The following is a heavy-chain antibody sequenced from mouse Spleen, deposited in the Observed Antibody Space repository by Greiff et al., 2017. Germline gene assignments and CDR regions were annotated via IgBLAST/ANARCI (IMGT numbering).Heavy chain of an antibody. CDR1: GYTFTDYE. V-gene: IGHV1-15*01. CDR2: IDPETGGT. J-gene: IGHJ2*01. Sequence: QVQLKESGAELVRPGASVTLSCKASGYTFTDYEMHWVKQTPVHGLEWIGAIDPETGGTAYNQKFKGKAILTADKSSSTAYMELRSLTSEDSAVYYPYMITTFGYFDYWGQGTTLTVSS. CDR3: YMITTFGYFDY. D-gene: IGHD2-4*01.